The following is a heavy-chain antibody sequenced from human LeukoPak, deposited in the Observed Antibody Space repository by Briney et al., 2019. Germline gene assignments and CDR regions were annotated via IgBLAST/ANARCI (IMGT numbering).Heavy chain of an antibody. D-gene: IGHD6-13*01. Sequence: PSETLSLTCSVSGGSISSHYWSWIWQPPGKGREWIGYIYYSGSTNYNPSLKGRVTISVNRSKNLFSLDLTHLTAADQHVYYSGNTNYKPSLNCRDTISADSSKNKYSPNHPSMTAPDTAVNYWARAIVADLWSGSKFDPWGQGTLVTVSS. J-gene: IGHJ5*02. CDR3: GNTNYKPSLNCRDTISADSSKNKYSPNHPSMTAPDTAVNYWARAIVADLWSGSKFDP. CDR2: IYYSGST. CDR1: GGSISSHY. V-gene: IGHV4-59*11.